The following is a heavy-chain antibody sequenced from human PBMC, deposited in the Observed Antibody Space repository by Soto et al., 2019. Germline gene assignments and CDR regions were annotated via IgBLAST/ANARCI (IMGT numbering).Heavy chain of an antibody. J-gene: IGHJ6*02. V-gene: IGHV3-48*04. CDR1: GFTFSSYS. D-gene: IGHD3-3*01. CDR3: ARDPVSNYVFWSGYYSAYGMDV. Sequence: PGGSLRLSCAASGFTFSSYSMNWVRQAPGKGLEWVSSISSSGSTIFYADSVKGRFTISRDTAKNSLYLQMNSLRVEDTAIYYCARDPVSNYVFWSGYYSAYGMDVWGQVTMFTV. CDR2: ISSSGSTI.